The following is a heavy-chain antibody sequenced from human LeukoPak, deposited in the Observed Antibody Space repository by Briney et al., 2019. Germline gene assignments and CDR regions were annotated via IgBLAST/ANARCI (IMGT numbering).Heavy chain of an antibody. Sequence: PGRSLRLSCAASGFTFSSYAMSWVRQAPGKGLEWVSAISGSGGSTYYADSVKGRFTISRDNSKNTLYLQMNSLRAEDTAVYYCANGPGGSSWWHYWGQGTLVTVSS. CDR1: GFTFSSYA. D-gene: IGHD6-13*01. V-gene: IGHV3-23*01. CDR3: ANGPGGSSWWHY. CDR2: ISGSGGST. J-gene: IGHJ4*02.